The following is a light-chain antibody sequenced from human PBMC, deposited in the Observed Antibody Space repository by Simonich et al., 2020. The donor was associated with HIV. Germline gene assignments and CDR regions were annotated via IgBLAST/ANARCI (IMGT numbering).Light chain of an antibody. CDR3: QSYDSNNHWV. CDR2: EDH. CDR1: SGSISSNY. V-gene: IGLV6-57*01. Sequence: NFMLTQPHPVSESPGKTVTISCTRSSGSISSNYVQWYQQRPGSSPTTMVYEDHQSPSGVPDRFSGSIDSSSNSASLTISGLKTEDEADYYCQSYDSNNHWVFGGGTKLTVL. J-gene: IGLJ3*02.